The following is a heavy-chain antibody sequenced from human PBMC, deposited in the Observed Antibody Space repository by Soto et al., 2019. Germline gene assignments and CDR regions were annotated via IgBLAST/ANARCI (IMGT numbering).Heavy chain of an antibody. D-gene: IGHD5-12*01. V-gene: IGHV4-31*03. CDR1: GGSISSGGYY. CDR2: IYYSGST. J-gene: IGHJ4*02. CDR3: ASGRGYSGYDFDY. Sequence: SETLSLTCTVSGGSISSGGYYWCWIRQHPGKGLEWIGYIYYSGSTYYNPSLKSRVTISVDTSKNQFSLKLSSVTAADTAVYYCASGRGYSGYDFDYWGQGTLVTVSS.